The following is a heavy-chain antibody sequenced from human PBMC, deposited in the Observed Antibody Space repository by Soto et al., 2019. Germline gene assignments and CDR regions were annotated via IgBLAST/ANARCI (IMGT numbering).Heavy chain of an antibody. CDR2: VSGSSSYI. CDR3: ARDLRGHYGP. D-gene: IGHD4-17*01. V-gene: IGHV3-21*06. CDR1: GGTFSSYA. Sequence: GASVKVSCKASGGTFSSYAISWVRQAPGKGLEWVSSVSGSSSYIYYADSVKGRFTVSRDNANNLVFLQMNGLRPEDTAMYYCARDLRGHYGPWGQGTMVTVSS. J-gene: IGHJ3*01.